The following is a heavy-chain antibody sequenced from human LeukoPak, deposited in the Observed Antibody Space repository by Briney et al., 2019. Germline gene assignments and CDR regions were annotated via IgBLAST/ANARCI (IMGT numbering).Heavy chain of an antibody. D-gene: IGHD3-10*01. V-gene: IGHV3-7*01. J-gene: IGHJ4*02. Sequence: GGSLRLSCVVSGFTFSSYPMIWVRQAPGKGLQWVANMKKDGSETKYVESVKGRFTISRDNAKSSLYLQMNSLRAEDTAVYYCGRHRSGSGTYFIDYWGQGTLVSVSS. CDR1: GFTFSSYP. CDR3: GRHRSGSGTYFIDY. CDR2: MKKDGSET.